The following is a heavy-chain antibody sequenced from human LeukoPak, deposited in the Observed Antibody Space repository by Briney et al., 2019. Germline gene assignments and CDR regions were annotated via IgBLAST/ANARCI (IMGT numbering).Heavy chain of an antibody. CDR2: IVVGSGNT. CDR1: GFTFTSSA. D-gene: IGHD3-9*01. Sequence: SVKVSCKASGFTFTSSAVQWGRQARGQRLEWIGWIVVGSGNTNYAQKFQERVTITRDMSTSTAYMELSSLRSEDTAVYYCAAAPQYDILSFDLWGRGTLVTVSS. CDR3: AAAPQYDILSFDL. V-gene: IGHV1-58*01. J-gene: IGHJ2*01.